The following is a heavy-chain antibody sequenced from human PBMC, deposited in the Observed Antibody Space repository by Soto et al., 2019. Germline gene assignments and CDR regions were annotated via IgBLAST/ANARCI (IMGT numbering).Heavy chain of an antibody. CDR3: ANLGVRELLNGMDV. V-gene: IGHV3-23*01. J-gene: IGHJ6*02. D-gene: IGHD3-10*01. CDR1: GFTFSSCA. Sequence: GGSLRLSCAASGFTFSSCAMSWVRQAPGKGLEWVSAISGSGGSTYYADSVKGRFTISRDNSKNTLYLQMNSLRAEDTAVYYCANLGVRELLNGMDVWGQGTTVTVSS. CDR2: ISGSGGST.